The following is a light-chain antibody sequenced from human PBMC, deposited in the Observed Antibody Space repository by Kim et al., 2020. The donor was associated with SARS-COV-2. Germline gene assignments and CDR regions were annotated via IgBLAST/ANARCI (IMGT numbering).Light chain of an antibody. CDR2: AAS. Sequence: ASVGDRVTVTCRASQGISNYLAWYQHKPAKVPKLLIYAASTLQSGVLSRFSGSGSGTDFTLTISSLQPEDVATYYCQKYNSAPRTFGQGTKVDIK. J-gene: IGKJ1*01. CDR1: QGISNY. CDR3: QKYNSAPRT. V-gene: IGKV1-27*01.